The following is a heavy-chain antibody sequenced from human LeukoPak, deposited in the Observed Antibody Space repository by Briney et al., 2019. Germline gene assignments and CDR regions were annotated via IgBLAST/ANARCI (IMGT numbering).Heavy chain of an antibody. Sequence: GGSLRLSCAASGFTFSSYAMSWVRLAPGKGLEWVSAISGSGGSTYYADSVTGRFTISRDNSKNTLFLQMNSLRAEDTAVYYCAKGYYDSSGYCEYFQHWGQGTLVTVSS. D-gene: IGHD3-22*01. J-gene: IGHJ1*01. V-gene: IGHV3-23*01. CDR1: GFTFSSYA. CDR2: ISGSGGST. CDR3: AKGYYDSSGYCEYFQH.